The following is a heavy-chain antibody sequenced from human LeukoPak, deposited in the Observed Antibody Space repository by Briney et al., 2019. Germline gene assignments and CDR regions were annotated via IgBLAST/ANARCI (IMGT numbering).Heavy chain of an antibody. J-gene: IGHJ4*02. D-gene: IGHD3-10*01. V-gene: IGHV3-23*01. CDR3: AKDHTVYGSGSYYFDY. CDR1: GFTFSSYA. CDR2: ISGSGGST. Sequence: GGSLRLSCAASGFTFSSYAMSWVRQAPGKGLEWVSAISGSGGSTYYADSVKGRFTISRDNSKNTLYLQMNSLRAEDTAVYYCAKDHTVYGSGSYYFDYWGQGTLVTVSS.